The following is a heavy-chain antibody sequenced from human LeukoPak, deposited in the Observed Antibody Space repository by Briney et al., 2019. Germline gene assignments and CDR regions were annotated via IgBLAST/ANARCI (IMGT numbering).Heavy chain of an antibody. CDR1: GFTFSNYW. V-gene: IGHV3-7*01. CDR2: IKQDGSEK. Sequence: GGSLRLSCAASGFTFSNYWMRWVRQAPGKGLEWVANIKQDGSEKYYVDSVRGRFTISRDNAKNSLYLQMNRLRVEDTAVYYCARIRFGESYAPKSYYYYYMDVWGIGTTVTISS. D-gene: IGHD3-10*01. J-gene: IGHJ6*03. CDR3: ARIRFGESYAPKSYYYYYMDV.